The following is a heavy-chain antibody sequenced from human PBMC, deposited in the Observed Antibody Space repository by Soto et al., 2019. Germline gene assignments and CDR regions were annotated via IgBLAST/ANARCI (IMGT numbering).Heavy chain of an antibody. J-gene: IGHJ6*02. CDR1: GYTLTSYY. V-gene: IGHV1-46*03. Sequence: ASVKVSCKAPGYTLTSYYMHWVRQAPGQGLEWMGIINPSGGSTNYAQKFQGRVTMTRDTSTSTVYMELSSLRSEDTAVYYCARNLLQQLPKHYYYYGMDVWGQGPTVTVSS. D-gene: IGHD6-13*01. CDR2: INPSGGST. CDR3: ARNLLQQLPKHYYYYGMDV.